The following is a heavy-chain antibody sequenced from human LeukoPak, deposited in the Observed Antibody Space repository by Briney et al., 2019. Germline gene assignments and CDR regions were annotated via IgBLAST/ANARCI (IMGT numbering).Heavy chain of an antibody. D-gene: IGHD2-2*01. J-gene: IGHJ4*02. CDR1: GFTFSTYW. Sequence: GGSLRLSCAASGFTFSTYWMSWVCQAPGKGLEWVANINQDGSEQYYVDSVKGRFTISRDNTKNSLYLQMNSLRAEDTAVYYCARVGYCSTTSCYWRAFDYWGQGTLVTVSS. CDR2: INQDGSEQ. CDR3: ARVGYCSTTSCYWRAFDY. V-gene: IGHV3-7*01.